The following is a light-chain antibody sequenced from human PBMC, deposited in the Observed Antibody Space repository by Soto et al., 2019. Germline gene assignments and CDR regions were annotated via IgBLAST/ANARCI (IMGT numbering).Light chain of an antibody. CDR1: QSVTKNN. Sequence: IVVTKSAGTLSLSPWERATLSCRASQSVTKNNLNWYQQKPGQAPRPLLYGASIRATGIPDRFSGSGSETDFTLTISRLEPEDFALYYCQQYGSSAPITFGQGTRLEIK. J-gene: IGKJ5*01. CDR3: QQYGSSAPIT. V-gene: IGKV3-20*01. CDR2: GAS.